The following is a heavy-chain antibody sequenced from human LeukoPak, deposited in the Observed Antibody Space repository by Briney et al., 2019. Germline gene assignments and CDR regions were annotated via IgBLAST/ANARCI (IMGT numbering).Heavy chain of an antibody. V-gene: IGHV3-30*02. CDR1: GFTFSSYG. Sequence: GGSLRLSCAASGFTFSSYGMHWVRQAPGKGLEWVAFIRYDGSNKYYADSVKGRFTISRDNSKNTLYLQMNSLRAEDTAVYYCAKVLQLGEHYFDYWGQGTLVTVSS. D-gene: IGHD1-1*01. J-gene: IGHJ4*02. CDR2: IRYDGSNK. CDR3: AKVLQLGEHYFDY.